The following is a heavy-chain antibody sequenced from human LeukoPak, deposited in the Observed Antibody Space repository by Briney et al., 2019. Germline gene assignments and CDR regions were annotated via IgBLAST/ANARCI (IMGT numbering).Heavy chain of an antibody. CDR3: ARVVAGIDWIDP. Sequence: GGSLRLSCAASGFTFSSYSMNWVRQAPGKGLEWVSYISSGSSSIYYADSVKGRFTISRDNAKNSLYLQLNSLRDEDTAVYYCARVVAGIDWIDPWGQGTLVTVSS. CDR1: GFTFSSYS. CDR2: ISSGSSSI. J-gene: IGHJ5*02. D-gene: IGHD6-19*01. V-gene: IGHV3-48*02.